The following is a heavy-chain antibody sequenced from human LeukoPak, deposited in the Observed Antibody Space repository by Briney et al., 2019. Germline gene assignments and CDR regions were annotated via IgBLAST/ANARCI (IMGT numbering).Heavy chain of an antibody. Sequence: GGSLRLSCAASGFTFSDYYMSWIRQAPGKGLEWVSYISSSGSTIYYADSVKGRFTISRDNSKNTLYLQMNSLRAEDTAVYYCAKDAPIYSSGWYGNIEGYFDYWGQGTLVTASS. CDR2: ISSSGSTI. J-gene: IGHJ4*02. D-gene: IGHD6-19*01. CDR3: AKDAPIYSSGWYGNIEGYFDY. V-gene: IGHV3-11*01. CDR1: GFTFSDYY.